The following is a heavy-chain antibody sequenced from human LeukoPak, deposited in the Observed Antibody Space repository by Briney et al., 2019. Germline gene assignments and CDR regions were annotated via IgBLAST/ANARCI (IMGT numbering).Heavy chain of an antibody. Sequence: GGSLRLSCAASGFTFSTHDVNWVRQAPGKGLEGVSFINSRSSTIYYADSVKGRFTISRDNAKNSLYLQMNSLRAEDTAVYYCAREIGSSGYPPGYWGQGTLVTVSS. CDR2: INSRSSTI. D-gene: IGHD3-22*01. CDR3: AREIGSSGYPPGY. V-gene: IGHV3-48*04. J-gene: IGHJ4*02. CDR1: GFTFSTHD.